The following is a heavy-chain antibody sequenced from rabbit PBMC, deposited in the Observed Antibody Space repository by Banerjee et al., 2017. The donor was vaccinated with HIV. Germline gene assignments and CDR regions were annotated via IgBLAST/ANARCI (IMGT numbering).Heavy chain of an antibody. D-gene: IGHD4-1*01. V-gene: IGHV1S45*01. CDR3: ARDLAGAIGWNFNL. CDR2: INTSSGNT. J-gene: IGHJ4*01. CDR1: GIDFSSYYW. Sequence: QEQLEESGGDLVKPEGSLTLTCKASGIDFSSYYWICWVRQAPGKGLEWIGCINTSSGNTVYASWAKGRFTISKTSSTTVTLQMTSLTAADTATYFCARDLAGAIGWNFNLWGPGTLVTVS.